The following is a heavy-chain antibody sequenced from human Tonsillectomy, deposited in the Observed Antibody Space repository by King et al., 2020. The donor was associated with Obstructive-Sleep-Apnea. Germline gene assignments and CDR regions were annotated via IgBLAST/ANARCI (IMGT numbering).Heavy chain of an antibody. Sequence: VQLVESGGVVVQPGGSLRLSCAASGFTFDDYTMHWVRQTPGEGLEWGSLISWDGGSTYYADSVKGRFTISRDNSKNSLYLQMNSLRTEDTALYYCAKDRMGSSSWYDYWGQGTLVTVSS. V-gene: IGHV3-43*01. CDR2: ISWDGGST. CDR3: AKDRMGSSSWYDY. CDR1: GFTFDDYT. D-gene: IGHD6-13*01. J-gene: IGHJ4*02.